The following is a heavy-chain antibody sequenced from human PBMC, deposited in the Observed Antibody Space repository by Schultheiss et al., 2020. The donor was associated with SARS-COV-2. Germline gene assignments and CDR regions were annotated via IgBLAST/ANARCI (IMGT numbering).Heavy chain of an antibody. CDR1: GGSISSSDYY. CDR3: AREGSSPSWYYGMDV. J-gene: IGHJ6*02. Sequence: SETLSLTCTVSGGSISSSDYYWSWIRQPPGKGLEWIGYIYYSGSTYYNPSLKSRVTISVDTSKNQFSLKLSSVTAADTAVYYCAREGSSPSWYYGMDVWGQGTTVTVSS. D-gene: IGHD6-13*01. CDR2: IYYSGST. V-gene: IGHV4-30-4*01.